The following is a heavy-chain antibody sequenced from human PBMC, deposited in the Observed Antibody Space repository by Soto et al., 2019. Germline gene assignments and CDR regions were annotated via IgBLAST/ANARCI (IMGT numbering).Heavy chain of an antibody. CDR3: AKDWVFQVVPYVA. J-gene: IGHJ5*02. CDR2: ISGSGGST. V-gene: IGHV3-23*01. Sequence: HPGGSLRLSCAASGFTFSSYAMSWVRQAPGKGLEWVSAISGSGGSTYYADSVKGRFTISRDNSKNTLYLQMNSLRAEDTAVYYCAKDWVFQVVPYVAWGQGTLVTVSS. CDR1: GFTFSSYA. D-gene: IGHD3-3*01.